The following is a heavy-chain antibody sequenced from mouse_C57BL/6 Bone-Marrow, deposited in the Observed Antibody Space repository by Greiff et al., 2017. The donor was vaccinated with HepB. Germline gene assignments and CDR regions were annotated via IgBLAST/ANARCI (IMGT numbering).Heavy chain of an antibody. V-gene: IGHV5-6*02. D-gene: IGHD1-1*01. CDR3: ARRGEYYGSKDY. CDR1: GFTFSSYG. J-gene: IGHJ2*01. CDR2: ISSGGSYT. Sequence: EVNVVESGGDLVKPGGSLKLSCAASGFTFSSYGMSWVRQTPDKRLEWVATISSGGSYTYYPDSVKGRFTISRDNAKNTLYLQMSSLKSEDTAMYYCARRGEYYGSKDYWGQGTTLTVSS.